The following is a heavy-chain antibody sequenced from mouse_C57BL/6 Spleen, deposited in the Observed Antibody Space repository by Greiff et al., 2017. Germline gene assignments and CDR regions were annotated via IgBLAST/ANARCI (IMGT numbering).Heavy chain of an antibody. J-gene: IGHJ1*03. CDR2: IHPNSGST. Sequence: QVQLQQSGAELVKPGASVKLSCKASGYTFTSYWMHWVKQRPGQGLEWIGMIHPNSGSTNYNEKFKSKATLTVDKSSSTAYMQLSSLTSEDSAVYYCARWDYGYLYWYFDVWGTGTTVTVSS. V-gene: IGHV1-64*01. CDR3: ARWDYGYLYWYFDV. D-gene: IGHD2-2*01. CDR1: GYTFTSYW.